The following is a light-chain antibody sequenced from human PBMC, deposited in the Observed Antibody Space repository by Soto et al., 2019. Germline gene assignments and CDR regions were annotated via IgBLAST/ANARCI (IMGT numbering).Light chain of an antibody. CDR1: SSDINTSRY. Sequence: QSALTQPASVSGSPGQSITISCIGASSDINTSRYVSWYQQHPGKAPKLLIYEVSIRPSGVSSRFSGSMSANTASLTISGLQPEDEADYFCSSDVSGYSLGVFGGGTKVTVL. V-gene: IGLV2-14*01. CDR3: SSDVSGYSLGV. CDR2: EVS. J-gene: IGLJ3*02.